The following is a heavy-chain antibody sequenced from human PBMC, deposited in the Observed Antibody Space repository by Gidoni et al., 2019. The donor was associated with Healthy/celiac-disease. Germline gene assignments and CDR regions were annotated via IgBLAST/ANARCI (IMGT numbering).Heavy chain of an antibody. J-gene: IGHJ6*02. D-gene: IGHD3-9*01. CDR1: GFTFSSYS. CDR2: ISSSSSTI. Sequence: EVQLVESGGGLVQPGGSLRLSCAASGFTFSSYSMNWVRQAPGKGLEWVSCISSSSSTIYYADSVKGRFTISRDNAKNSLYLQMNSLRAEDTAVYYCARDRNDILTGYYLYYGMDVWGQGTTVTVSS. V-gene: IGHV3-48*01. CDR3: ARDRNDILTGYYLYYGMDV.